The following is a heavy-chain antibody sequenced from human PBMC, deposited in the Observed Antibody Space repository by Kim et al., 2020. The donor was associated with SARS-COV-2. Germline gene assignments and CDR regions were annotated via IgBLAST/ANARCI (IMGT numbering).Heavy chain of an antibody. CDR3: AGGATDY. J-gene: IGHJ4*02. D-gene: IGHD1-26*01. Sequence: SGSNTNVANTVKCRFTISREKSKNTLYLQMNSLRADDTAVYYCAGGATDYWGQGTLVTVSS. CDR2: SGSNT. V-gene: IGHV3-23*05.